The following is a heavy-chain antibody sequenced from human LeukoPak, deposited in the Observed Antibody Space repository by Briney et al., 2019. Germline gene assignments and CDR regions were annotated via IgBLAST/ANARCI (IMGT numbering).Heavy chain of an antibody. CDR2: ISAYNGNT. D-gene: IGHD6-13*01. Sequence: GASVKVSCRASGYIFSSYGINWMRQAPGQGPEWMGWISAYNGNTNYAQNFQGRVTMTTDTSTSTAYMELRSLRSDDTAVHYCARDLGAAGTLSFFDYWGQGTLVTVSS. J-gene: IGHJ4*02. V-gene: IGHV1-18*04. CDR1: GYIFSSYG. CDR3: ARDLGAAGTLSFFDY.